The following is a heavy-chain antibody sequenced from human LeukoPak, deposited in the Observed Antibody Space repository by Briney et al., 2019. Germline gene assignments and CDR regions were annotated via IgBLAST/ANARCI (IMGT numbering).Heavy chain of an antibody. V-gene: IGHV4-38-2*02. CDR2: IYTSGST. D-gene: IGHD6-19*01. CDR3: AREQVVLIAVAGPFDY. Sequence: SETLSLTCTVSGYSISSGYYWGWIRQPPGKGLEWIGSIYTSGSTNYNPSLKSRVTMSVDTSKNQFSLKLSSVTAADTAVYYCAREQVVLIAVAGPFDYWGQGTLVTVSS. J-gene: IGHJ4*02. CDR1: GYSISSGYY.